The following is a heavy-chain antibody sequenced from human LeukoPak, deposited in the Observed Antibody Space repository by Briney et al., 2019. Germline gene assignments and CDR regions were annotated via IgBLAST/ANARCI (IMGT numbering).Heavy chain of an antibody. D-gene: IGHD2-15*01. Sequence: GGSLRLSCAASGFTFSSYGMHWVRQAPGKGLEWVAFIRYDGSNKYYADSVKGRFTISRDNAKNSLYLQMNSLRAEDTAVYYCARGPYCSGGSCYVRYYYYYMDVWGKGTTVTVSS. J-gene: IGHJ6*03. CDR2: IRYDGSNK. CDR1: GFTFSSYG. V-gene: IGHV3-30*02. CDR3: ARGPYCSGGSCYVRYYYYYMDV.